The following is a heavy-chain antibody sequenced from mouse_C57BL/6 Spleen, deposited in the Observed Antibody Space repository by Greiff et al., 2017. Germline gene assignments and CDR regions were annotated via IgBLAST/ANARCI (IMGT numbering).Heavy chain of an antibody. CDR2: ISSGSSTI. V-gene: IGHV5-17*01. J-gene: IGHJ1*03. D-gene: IGHD1-1*01. CDR1: GLTFSDYG. Sequence: EVNVVESGGGLVKPGGSLKLSCAASGLTFSDYGMHWVRQAPEKGLAWVAYISSGSSTIYYADTVKGRFTISRDNAKNPLFLQMTSLRSEYTAMYYCARTGSSYWYFDVWATGTTVTVSS. CDR3: ARTGSSYWYFDV.